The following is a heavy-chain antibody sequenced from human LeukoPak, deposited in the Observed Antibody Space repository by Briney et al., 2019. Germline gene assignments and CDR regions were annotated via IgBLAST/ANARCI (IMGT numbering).Heavy chain of an antibody. D-gene: IGHD3-22*01. J-gene: IGHJ4*02. Sequence: SETLSLTCTVSGGSISSYYWSWIRQPPGKGLEWIGYIYYSGSTYYNPSLKSRVTISVDTSKNQFSLKLSSVTAADTAVYYCARLSYYYDSSGYSDRSLGFYFDYWGQGTLVTVSS. CDR3: ARLSYYYDSSGYSDRSLGFYFDY. CDR2: IYYSGST. CDR1: GGSISSYY. V-gene: IGHV4-30-4*01.